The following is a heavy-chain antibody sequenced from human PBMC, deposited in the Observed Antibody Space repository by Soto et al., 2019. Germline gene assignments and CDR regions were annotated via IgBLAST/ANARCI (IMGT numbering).Heavy chain of an antibody. CDR1: GGSISSGDFY. V-gene: IGHV4-30-4*01. J-gene: IGHJ5*02. Sequence: SETLSLTCTVSGGSISSGDFYWSWIRQPPGRGLEWIGYISYSGSTYYNTSLKSRVTISVDTSKNQFSLKLNSVTAADTAVYYCARGGPTGGTYKYNWFDPWGQGTLVTVSS. D-gene: IGHD2-8*02. CDR2: ISYSGST. CDR3: ARGGPTGGTYKYNWFDP.